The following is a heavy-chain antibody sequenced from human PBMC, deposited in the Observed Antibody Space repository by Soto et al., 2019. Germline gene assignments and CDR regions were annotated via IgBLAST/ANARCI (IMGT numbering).Heavy chain of an antibody. Sequence: EVQLVESGGGLVQPGGSLRLSCAASGFTFSDHYMEWVRQAPGKGLEWVGRIRNKANSYTTEYGASVKGRFTISRDDSKNSLSLQMNSLKTEDTAVYYCARSWFGELKYFYYWCQGTLFTVSS. J-gene: IGHJ4*02. CDR1: GFTFSDHY. V-gene: IGHV3-72*01. CDR3: ARSWFGELKYFYY. CDR2: IRNKANSYTT. D-gene: IGHD3-10*01.